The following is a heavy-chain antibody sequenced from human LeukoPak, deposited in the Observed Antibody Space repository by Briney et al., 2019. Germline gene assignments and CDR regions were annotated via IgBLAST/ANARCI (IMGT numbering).Heavy chain of an antibody. CDR1: GYSISSGYY. V-gene: IGHV4-38-2*02. CDR3: ARRRDIVVVPAKTTFDY. CDR2: IYHSGST. J-gene: IGHJ4*02. D-gene: IGHD2-2*01. Sequence: PSETLSLTCTVSGYSISSGYYWGWIRQPPGKGLEWIGSIYHSGSTYYNPSLKSRVTISVDTSKNQFSLKLSSVTAADTAVYYCARRRDIVVVPAKTTFDYWGQGTLVTVSS.